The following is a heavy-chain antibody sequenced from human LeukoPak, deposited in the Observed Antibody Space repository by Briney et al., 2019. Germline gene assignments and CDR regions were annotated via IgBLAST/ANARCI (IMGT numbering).Heavy chain of an antibody. J-gene: IGHJ4*02. V-gene: IGHV3-74*01. CDR1: GFTVSTYL. D-gene: IGHD3-9*01. CDR2: ISSDGATT. CDR3: ARGSGFGV. Sequence: GGSLRLSCAASGFTVSTYLMHWVRQVPGKGLVRVSGISSDGATTHYADSVKGRFTISRDNAKNTLYLQMNSLRVEDTAVYYCARGSGFGVWGQGTLVTVSS.